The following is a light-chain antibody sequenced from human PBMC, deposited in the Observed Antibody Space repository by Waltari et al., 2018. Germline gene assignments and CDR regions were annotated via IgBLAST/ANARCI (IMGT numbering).Light chain of an antibody. Sequence: EIVLTQSPGTLSLSPGDRATLSCRASQSVTSSYLAWYQHKPGQAPRLLIYGASSRVTGIPDRFSGSGSGTDFTLTISRLEPEDFAVYYCQQYGSSPWTFGQGTKVDIK. CDR2: GAS. J-gene: IGKJ1*01. CDR1: QSVTSSY. CDR3: QQYGSSPWT. V-gene: IGKV3-20*01.